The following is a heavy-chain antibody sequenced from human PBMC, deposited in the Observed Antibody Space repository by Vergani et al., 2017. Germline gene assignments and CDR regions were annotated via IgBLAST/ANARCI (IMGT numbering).Heavy chain of an antibody. Sequence: EVQLLESGGGLVQPGGSLRLSCAASGFTFSSYAMSWVRQAPGKGLEWVSAISGSGGSTYYADSVKGRFTISRDNSKNTLYLQMNSLRAEVTAVYYCAARTWIQLWFGEWGQGTTVTVSS. D-gene: IGHD5-18*01. V-gene: IGHV3-23*01. CDR3: AARTWIQLWFGE. J-gene: IGHJ6*02. CDR2: ISGSGGST. CDR1: GFTFSSYA.